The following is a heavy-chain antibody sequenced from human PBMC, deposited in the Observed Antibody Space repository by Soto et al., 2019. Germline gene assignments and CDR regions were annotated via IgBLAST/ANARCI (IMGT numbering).Heavy chain of an antibody. CDR2: IYYSGGT. V-gene: IGHV4-59*01. J-gene: IGHJ4*02. Sequence: SETLSLTCTVSGGSISSYYWSWIRQPPGKGLEWIGYIYYSGGTNYNPSLKSRVTISVDTSKNQFSLKLSSVTAADTAVYYCARGQTGDWAYWGQGTLVTVSS. D-gene: IGHD7-27*01. CDR1: GGSISSYY. CDR3: ARGQTGDWAY.